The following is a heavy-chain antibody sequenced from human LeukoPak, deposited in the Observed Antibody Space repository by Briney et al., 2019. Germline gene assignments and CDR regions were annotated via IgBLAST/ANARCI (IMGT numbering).Heavy chain of an antibody. Sequence: ASVKVSCTASGYTFTNYYMHWVRQAPGQGLEWMGIINPSGGSTSYAQKFQGRVTMTRDMSTSTVYMELSSLRSEDTAVYYCAGGGYSGYNPFDYWGQGTLVTVSS. D-gene: IGHD5-12*01. J-gene: IGHJ4*02. CDR2: INPSGGST. CDR1: GYTFTNYY. CDR3: AGGGYSGYNPFDY. V-gene: IGHV1-46*01.